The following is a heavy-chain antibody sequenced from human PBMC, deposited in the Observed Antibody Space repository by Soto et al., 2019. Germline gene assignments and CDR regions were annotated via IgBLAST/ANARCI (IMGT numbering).Heavy chain of an antibody. Sequence: GGPLRLSCTASGFALSRYWMYWVRQVPGKGRGLVSHINSGGNITPYADSVRGRFTISRDNSKNTLYLDMHSLTTDDTAVYFCARSLWSPYFYYDMDVWGHGTTVTVS. J-gene: IGHJ6*02. CDR3: ARSLWSPYFYYDMDV. CDR2: INSGGNIT. D-gene: IGHD2-21*01. CDR1: GFALSRYW. V-gene: IGHV3-74*01.